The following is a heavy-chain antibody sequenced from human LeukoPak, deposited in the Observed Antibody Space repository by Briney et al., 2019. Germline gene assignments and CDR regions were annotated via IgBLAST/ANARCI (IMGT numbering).Heavy chain of an antibody. D-gene: IGHD3-22*01. CDR3: AKDLYLYYDSSGYTI. Sequence: GGTLRLSYAAAGFTFSSYGMSWVRKAPGKGLEWVSAISGSGGSTYDADSVKGRFTISKDNSKNTLYLQMNSLRAEDTAVYYCAKDLYLYYDSSGYTIWGQGTLVTVSS. CDR2: ISGSGGST. J-gene: IGHJ4*02. V-gene: IGHV3-23*01. CDR1: GFTFSSYG.